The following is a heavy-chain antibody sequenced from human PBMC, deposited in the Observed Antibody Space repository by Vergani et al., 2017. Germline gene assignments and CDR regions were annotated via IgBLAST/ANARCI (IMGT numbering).Heavy chain of an antibody. D-gene: IGHD2-15*01. CDR1: GAPISYWC. J-gene: IGHJ4*02. V-gene: IGHV4-4*07. CDR3: ARSRPYCASGSCPAI. CDR2: LCPSGST. Sequence: QVQLQESGPGLVKTSETLSLTCSASGAPISYWCWSWLRQPAGKGLEWIGRLCPSGSTNYKPSLKSRVTMSIDTSKNQFSLKLTSVTAADTAVYYCARSRPYCASGSCPAIWGQGTLVTVSS.